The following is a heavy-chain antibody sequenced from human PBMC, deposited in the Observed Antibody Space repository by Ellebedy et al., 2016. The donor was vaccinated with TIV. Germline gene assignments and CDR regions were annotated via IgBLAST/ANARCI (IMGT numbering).Heavy chain of an antibody. J-gene: IGHJ5*02. V-gene: IGHV3-13*01. CDR2: IGTAGDT. Sequence: PGGSLRLSCAASGFTYSNYDMHWVRQTTGKGLEWVSTIGTAGDTYYPGSVKGRFTISRENAKNSLYLQMNSLRAGDTAVYYCARAYCSGGRCENWFDPWGQGTLVTVSS. D-gene: IGHD2-15*01. CDR1: GFTYSNYD. CDR3: ARAYCSGGRCENWFDP.